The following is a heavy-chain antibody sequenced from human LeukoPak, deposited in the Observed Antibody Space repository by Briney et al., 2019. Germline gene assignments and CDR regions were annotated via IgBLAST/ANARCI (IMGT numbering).Heavy chain of an antibody. D-gene: IGHD3-10*01. V-gene: IGHV3-21*01. CDR2: ISTSISYI. J-gene: IGHJ4*02. CDR1: GFNVSTYS. CDR3: ARSGGGFDY. Sequence: GGSLRLACAASGFNVSTYSMNWVRQAPGEGLEWVSSISTSISYIYYADSVKGRFTISRDNAKNSLYLQMNSLRAEDTAVYYCARSGGGFDYWGQGTLVTVSS.